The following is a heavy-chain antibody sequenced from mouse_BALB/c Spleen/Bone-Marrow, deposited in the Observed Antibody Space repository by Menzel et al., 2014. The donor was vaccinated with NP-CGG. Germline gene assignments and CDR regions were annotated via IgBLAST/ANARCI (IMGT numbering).Heavy chain of an antibody. Sequence: EVKLVESGGGLVQPGGSLKLSCAASGFDFSRYWMSWVRQAPGKGLEWIGEINPDSNTINYTPSLKDKFIISRDNAKNTLYLQMSKLRSEDTALYYCARLNYYGNLFVWGAGTTVTVSS. D-gene: IGHD1-1*01. J-gene: IGHJ1*01. CDR2: INPDSNTI. CDR3: ARLNYYGNLFV. CDR1: GFDFSRYW. V-gene: IGHV4-1*02.